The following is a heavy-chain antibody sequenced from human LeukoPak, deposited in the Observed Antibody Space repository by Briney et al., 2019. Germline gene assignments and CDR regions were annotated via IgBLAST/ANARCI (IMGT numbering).Heavy chain of an antibody. V-gene: IGHV1-69*04. CDR2: IIPILGIA. CDR3: ASLVYYYGSGSSMSYYYYYGMDV. CDR1: GGTFSSYA. D-gene: IGHD3-10*01. J-gene: IGHJ6*02. Sequence: SVKVSCKASGGTFSSYAISWVRQAPGQGLEWMGRIIPILGIASYAQKFQGRVTITADKSTSTAYMELSSLRSEDTAVYYCASLVYYYGSGSSMSYYYYYGMDVWGQGTTVTVSS.